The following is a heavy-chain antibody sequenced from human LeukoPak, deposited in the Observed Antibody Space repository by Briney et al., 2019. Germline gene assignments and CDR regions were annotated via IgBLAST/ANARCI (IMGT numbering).Heavy chain of an antibody. D-gene: IGHD3-10*01. CDR2: IFTSGST. J-gene: IGHJ5*02. CDR3: ARVGLLWFGDWFDP. Sequence: SETLSLTCTVSGGSVSSGSYYWSWIRQPAGKGLEWIGRIFTSGSTNYNPSLKSRVTISVDTSKNQFSLKLSSVTAADTAVYYCARVGLLWFGDWFDPWGQGTLVTVSS. V-gene: IGHV4-61*02. CDR1: GGSVSSGSYY.